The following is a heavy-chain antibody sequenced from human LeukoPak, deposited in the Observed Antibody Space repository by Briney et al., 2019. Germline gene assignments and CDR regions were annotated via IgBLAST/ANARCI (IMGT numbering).Heavy chain of an antibody. CDR3: ARDGVGLGY. Sequence: GGSLRLSCAASGFTFSSYWMHWVRQDPGKGLVWVSRISNDGSSTTYADSVKGRFTIPRDNARDTLYLQMNSLRAEDTAVYYCARDGVGLGYWGQGTLVTVSS. CDR1: GFTFSSYW. J-gene: IGHJ4*02. V-gene: IGHV3-74*01. D-gene: IGHD3-3*01. CDR2: ISNDGSST.